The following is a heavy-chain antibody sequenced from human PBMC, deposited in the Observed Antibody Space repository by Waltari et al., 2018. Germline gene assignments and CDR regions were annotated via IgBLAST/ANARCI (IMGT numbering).Heavy chain of an antibody. CDR1: GGSISSSSSY. D-gene: IGHD4-17*01. Sequence: QLQLQESGPGLVKPSETLSLTCTVSGGSISSSSSYWGWIRQPPGKGLGWIGSIYYIGNTYYNPALNSRVTMSVDTSKNQFSLKLSSVTAADTAVYYCARGFADYGDYNAFDIWGQGTMVTVSS. CDR3: ARGFADYGDYNAFDI. CDR2: IYYIGNT. V-gene: IGHV4-39*01. J-gene: IGHJ3*02.